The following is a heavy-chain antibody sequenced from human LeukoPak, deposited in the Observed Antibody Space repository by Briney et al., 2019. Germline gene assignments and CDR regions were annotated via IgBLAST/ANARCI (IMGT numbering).Heavy chain of an antibody. V-gene: IGHV4-59*01. D-gene: IGHD6-13*01. CDR3: ARGTYGSSWQLEHFDY. Sequence: KPSQTLSLTCTVSGGSISSYYWSWVWQPPGKGLEWIVEVYYSGSTNYNPSLKSRVTISVDPSKNQFSLKFSSLTAADTAVYYCARGTYGSSWQLEHFDYWGQGTLVTVST. CDR2: VYYSGST. CDR1: GGSISSYY. J-gene: IGHJ4*02.